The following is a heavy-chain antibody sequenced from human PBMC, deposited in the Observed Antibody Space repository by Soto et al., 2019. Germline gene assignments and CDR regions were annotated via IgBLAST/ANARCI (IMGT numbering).Heavy chain of an antibody. CDR2: IIPIFGTA. J-gene: IGHJ4*02. Sequence: QVQLVQSGAEVKKPGSSVKVSCKASGGTFSSYAISWVRQAPGQGLEWMGGIIPIFGTANYAQKFQGRVTITADESTSTAYMELSSLRSEDTAVYYCARRAAYYYDSSGYSYFDYWGQGTLVTVSS. D-gene: IGHD3-22*01. CDR1: GGTFSSYA. V-gene: IGHV1-69*01. CDR3: ARRAAYYYDSSGYSYFDY.